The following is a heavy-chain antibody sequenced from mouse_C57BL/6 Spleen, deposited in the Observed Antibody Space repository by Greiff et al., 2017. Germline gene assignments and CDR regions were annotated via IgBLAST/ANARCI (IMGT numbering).Heavy chain of an antibody. CDR3: ARARRDYGYGYFDV. V-gene: IGHV1-69*01. CDR2: IDPSDSYT. J-gene: IGHJ1*03. D-gene: IGHD1-1*01. Sequence: QVQLKQPGAELVMPGASVKLSCKASGYTFTSYWMHWVKQRPGQGLEWIGEIDPSDSYTNYNQKFKGKSTLTVDKSSSTAYMQLSSLTSEDSAVYYCARARRDYGYGYFDVWGTGTTVTVSS. CDR1: GYTFTSYW.